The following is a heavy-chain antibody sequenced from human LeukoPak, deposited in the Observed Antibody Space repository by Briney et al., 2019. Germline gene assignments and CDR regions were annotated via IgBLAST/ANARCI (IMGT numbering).Heavy chain of an antibody. CDR3: ARLGYDRRVVDY. V-gene: IGHV1-8*02. J-gene: IGHJ4*02. CDR1: GGTFSSYA. Sequence: ASVKVSRKASGGTFSSYAISWVRQAPGQGLEWMGWMNPNSGNTGYAQKFQGRVTMTRNTSISTAYMELSSLRSEDTAVYYCARLGYDRRVVDYWGQGTLVTVSS. CDR2: MNPNSGNT. D-gene: IGHD5-12*01.